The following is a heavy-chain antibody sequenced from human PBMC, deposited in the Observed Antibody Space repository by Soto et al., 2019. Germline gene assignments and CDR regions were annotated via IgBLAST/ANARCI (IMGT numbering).Heavy chain of an antibody. J-gene: IGHJ4*02. D-gene: IGHD6-13*01. Sequence: SETLSLPCTVSGGTISKDYWTWIRQPPGKGLAWIGYIYYSGNTHYNPSLKSRVTISIDTSKTFFSLKLTSVTAADTAVYYCARSIRGQQLTHLGQGTLVTVSS. CDR3: ARSIRGQQLTH. CDR2: IYYSGNT. V-gene: IGHV4-59*01. CDR1: GGTISKDY.